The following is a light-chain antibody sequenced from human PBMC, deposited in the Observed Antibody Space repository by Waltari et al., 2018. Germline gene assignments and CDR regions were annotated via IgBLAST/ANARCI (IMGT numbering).Light chain of an antibody. CDR1: SRDVGFCNY. CDR3: NSYTGGSSWV. Sequence: QSALTQPASVSVSPGQSLTISCYATSRDVGFCNYVSWYQQHTCQAPILMIYDVSQRPSGVSDRFSGSKSGNTASLTISGLQAEDEADYYCNSYTGGSSWVFGGGTKVTV. V-gene: IGLV2-14*01. CDR2: DVS. J-gene: IGLJ3*02.